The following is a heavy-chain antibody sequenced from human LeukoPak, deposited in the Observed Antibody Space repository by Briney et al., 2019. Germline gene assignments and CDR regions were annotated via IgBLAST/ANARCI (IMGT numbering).Heavy chain of an antibody. CDR2: ISSYNGNT. D-gene: IGHD3-9*01. Sequence: ASVKVSCKASGYTFPSYGLSWVRQAPGQGLEWMGWISSYNGNTNYAQKLQGRVTMTTDTSTSTAYMELRSLRSDDTAVYYCARTGENIRYFDWLWPPDYYYGMDVWSKGTTVTVSS. CDR1: GYTFPSYG. V-gene: IGHV1-18*04. CDR3: ARTGENIRYFDWLWPPDYYYGMDV. J-gene: IGHJ6*04.